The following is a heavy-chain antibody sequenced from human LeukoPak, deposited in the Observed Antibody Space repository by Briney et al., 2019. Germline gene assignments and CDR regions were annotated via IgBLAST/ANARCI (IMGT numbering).Heavy chain of an antibody. J-gene: IGHJ6*03. CDR1: GGSISSSSYY. CDR3: ARAAAAPYYYYYMDV. Sequence: PSETLSLTCTVSGGSISSSSYYCGWIRQPPGKGLEWIGSIYYSGSTYYNPSLKSRVTISVDTSKNQFSLKLSSVTAADTAVYYCARAAAAPYYYYYMDVWGKGTTVTVSS. D-gene: IGHD6-13*01. V-gene: IGHV4-39*07. CDR2: IYYSGST.